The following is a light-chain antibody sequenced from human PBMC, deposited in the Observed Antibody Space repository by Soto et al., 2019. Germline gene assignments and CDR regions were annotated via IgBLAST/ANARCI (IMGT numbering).Light chain of an antibody. CDR3: QQHSNSPLT. CDR1: QSVSRYY. CDR2: GSS. J-gene: IGKJ4*01. V-gene: IGKV3-20*01. Sequence: EIVLTQSPGTLSLSPGERATLSCRASQSVSRYYLAWYQVKPGQALRLLIYGSSSRATGIPDRFNASGSGTDFPLTISDVQPEDFALYYCQQHSNSPLTFGGGTKVDIK.